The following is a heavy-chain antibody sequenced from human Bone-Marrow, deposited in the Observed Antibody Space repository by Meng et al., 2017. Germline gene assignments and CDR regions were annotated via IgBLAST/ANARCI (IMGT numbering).Heavy chain of an antibody. CDR1: GGSISSSDW. CDR3: ASWIYSCGWQ. J-gene: IGHJ4*02. Sequence: QLQGPGHGLVKPSGTLSFTCVVSGGSISSSDWWSWVRQPPGKGLEWIGEIYHGGDTNYNPSLKSRVTIAIDKSKNQFSLKLSSVTAADTAVYYCASWIYSCGWQWGQGALVTVSS. V-gene: IGHV4/OR15-8*02. D-gene: IGHD6-19*01. CDR2: IYHGGDT.